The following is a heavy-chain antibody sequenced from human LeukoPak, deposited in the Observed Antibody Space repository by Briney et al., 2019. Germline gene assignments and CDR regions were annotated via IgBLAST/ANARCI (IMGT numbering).Heavy chain of an antibody. CDR3: ARDSGPGYSYGRDYYYMDV. V-gene: IGHV4-38-2*02. CDR2: IYHSGST. D-gene: IGHD5-18*01. Sequence: PSETLSLTCTVTGYSISSGYYWGWIRQPPGKGLEWIGSIYHSGSTYYNPSLKSRVTISVDTSKNQFSLKLSSVTAADTAVYYCARDSGPGYSYGRDYYYMDVWGKGTTVTISS. CDR1: GYSISSGYY. J-gene: IGHJ6*03.